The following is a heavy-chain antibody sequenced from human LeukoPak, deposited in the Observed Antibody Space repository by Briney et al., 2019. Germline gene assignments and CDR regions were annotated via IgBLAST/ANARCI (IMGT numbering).Heavy chain of an antibody. CDR3: ARHPAFGGVISIDY. V-gene: IGHV5-51*01. CDR1: GYTFTSYY. CDR2: IYPGDSDT. D-gene: IGHD3-16*02. Sequence: KVSCKASGYTFTSYYMHWVRQAPGQGLEWMGTIYPGDSDTRYSPSFQGQVTISADKSISTAYLQWSSLKASDTAMYHCARHPAFGGVISIDYWGQGTLVTVSS. J-gene: IGHJ4*02.